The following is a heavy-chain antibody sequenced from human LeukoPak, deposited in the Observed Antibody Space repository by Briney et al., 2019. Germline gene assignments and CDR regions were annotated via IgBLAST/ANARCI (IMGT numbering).Heavy chain of an antibody. CDR1: AGSVNSSPYY. CDR3: AKHEGSYFDKSGYTFEY. J-gene: IGHJ4*02. Sequence: SETPSLTCTVSAGSVNSSPYYWGWVRQPPGKGLEWIGSIHYSGNTYYNPSLKSRVTISVDTSRNQFSLKLSSVSAADRGIYYCAKHEGSYFDKSGYTFEYWGQGTQVTVSS. CDR2: IHYSGNT. D-gene: IGHD3-22*01. V-gene: IGHV4-39*01.